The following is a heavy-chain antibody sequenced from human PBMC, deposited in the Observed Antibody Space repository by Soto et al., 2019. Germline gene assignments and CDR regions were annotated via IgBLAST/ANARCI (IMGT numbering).Heavy chain of an antibody. CDR2: INHSGST. D-gene: IGHD4-17*01. CDR1: GGSFGGYT. CDR3: ARRYGASFDY. J-gene: IGHJ4*02. Sequence: PSETLSLTCGVYGGSFGGYTWTWIRQTPGKGLQWIGQINHSGSTNYNPSLKSRVTISVDTSKNQFSLKLSSVTAADTAVYYCARRYGASFDYWGQGTLVTVSS. V-gene: IGHV4-34*01.